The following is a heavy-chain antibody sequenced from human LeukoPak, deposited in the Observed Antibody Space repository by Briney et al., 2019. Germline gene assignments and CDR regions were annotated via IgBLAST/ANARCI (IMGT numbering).Heavy chain of an antibody. Sequence: SETLSLTCTVSGGSISSYYWSWIRQPPGKGLEWNGYIYYSGSTNYNPSLKSRVTISVDTSKNQFSLKLSSVTAADTAVYYCARVGIVGATYYFDYWGQGTLVTVSS. CDR3: ARVGIVGATYYFDY. J-gene: IGHJ4*02. CDR2: IYYSGST. CDR1: GGSISSYY. V-gene: IGHV4-59*08. D-gene: IGHD1-26*01.